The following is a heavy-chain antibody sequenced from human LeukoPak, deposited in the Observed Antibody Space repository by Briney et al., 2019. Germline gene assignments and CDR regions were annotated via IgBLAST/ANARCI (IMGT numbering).Heavy chain of an antibody. D-gene: IGHD3-10*01. J-gene: IGHJ6*04. V-gene: IGHV3-48*03. CDR3: ARDRDYYGSGSYYRSMDV. CDR2: ISSSGSTI. CDR1: RFTFSSYE. Sequence: GGSLRLSCAASRFTFSSYEMNWVRQAPGKGLEWVSYISSSGSTIYYADSVKGRFTISRDNAKNSLYLQMNSLRAEDTAVYYCARDRDYYGSGSYYRSMDVWGKGTTVTVSS.